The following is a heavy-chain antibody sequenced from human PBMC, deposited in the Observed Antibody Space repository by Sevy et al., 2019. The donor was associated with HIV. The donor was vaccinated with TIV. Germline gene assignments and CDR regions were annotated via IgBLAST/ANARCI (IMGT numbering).Heavy chain of an antibody. CDR2: ISDSGHLK. CDR1: GFTFSDYY. CDR3: VRGGGRIHDFDH. V-gene: IGHV3-11*01. J-gene: IGHJ4*02. Sequence: GGSLRLSCAASGFTFSDYYMSWIRQAPGKGLEWISYISDSGHLKHYADSVKGRFTISRDNTKKSLDLQMNSLRDEDTAAYYCVRGGGRIHDFDHWGQGTVVTVSS. D-gene: IGHD3-16*01.